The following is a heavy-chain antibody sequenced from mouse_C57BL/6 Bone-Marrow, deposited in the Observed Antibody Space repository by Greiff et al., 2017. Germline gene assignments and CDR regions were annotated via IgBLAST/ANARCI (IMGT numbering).Heavy chain of an antibody. CDR1: GYTFTSYW. D-gene: IGHD2-4*01. CDR2: IDPSDSYT. V-gene: IGHV1-69*01. CDR3: AKGDYDCSCFAY. J-gene: IGHJ3*01. Sequence: VQLQQPGAELVMPGASVKLSCKASGYTFTSYWMHWVKQRPGQGLEWIGEIDPSDSYTNYNQKFKGKCKLTVDKSSSTAYMQLSSLTSEDSAVYYCAKGDYDCSCFAYWCQGTLVTVSA.